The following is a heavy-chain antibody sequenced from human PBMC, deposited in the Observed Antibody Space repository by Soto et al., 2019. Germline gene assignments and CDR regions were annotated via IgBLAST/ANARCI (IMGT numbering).Heavy chain of an antibody. D-gene: IGHD3-9*01. CDR3: ARDLGKYDRYYFDY. J-gene: IGHJ4*02. CDR1: GFIFSDYW. V-gene: IGHV3-74*01. Sequence: GGSLRLSCAASGFIFSDYWMYWVRQAPGKGLVWVSRIKSDGGRISYADSVKGRFTISRDNAKNTLYLQMNYLRVEDTALYYCARDLGKYDRYYFDYWGQGTLVTVSS. CDR2: IKSDGGRI.